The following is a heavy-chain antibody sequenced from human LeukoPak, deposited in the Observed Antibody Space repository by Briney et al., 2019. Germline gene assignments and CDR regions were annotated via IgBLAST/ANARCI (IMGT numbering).Heavy chain of an antibody. CDR3: ARDHHETGTYSFDY. J-gene: IGHJ4*02. V-gene: IGHV4-59*02. Sequence: SETLSLTCTVSGGSVSGYYWSWIRQPPGKGLELIGYIYYSGSTTYNPSLKSRVTISVDTSKNQFSLKLSSVTAADTAVYYCARDHHETGTYSFDYWGQGTLVTVSS. CDR1: GGSVSGYY. CDR2: IYYSGST. D-gene: IGHD1-1*01.